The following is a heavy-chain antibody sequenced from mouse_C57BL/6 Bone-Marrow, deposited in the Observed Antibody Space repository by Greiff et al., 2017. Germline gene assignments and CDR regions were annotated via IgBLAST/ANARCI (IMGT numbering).Heavy chain of an antibody. CDR3: ARQDGNYEFAY. CDR1: GFTFSDYY. J-gene: IGHJ3*01. D-gene: IGHD2-1*01. V-gene: IGHV5-12*01. CDR2: ISNGGGST. Sequence: EVKVEESGGGLVQPGGSLKLSCAASGFTFSDYYMYWVRQTPEKRLEWVAYISNGGGSTYYPDTVKGRFTISRDNAKNTLYLQMSRLKSEDTAMYYCARQDGNYEFAYWGQGTLVTVSA.